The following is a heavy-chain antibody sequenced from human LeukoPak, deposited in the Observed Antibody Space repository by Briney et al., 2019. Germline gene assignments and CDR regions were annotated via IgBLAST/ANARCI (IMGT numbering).Heavy chain of an antibody. V-gene: IGHV1-24*01. D-gene: IGHD3-10*01. CDR3: ATDYYGSGSYAGPYYYYGMDV. J-gene: IGHJ6*02. CDR1: GYTFTSYY. Sequence: ASVKVSCKASGYTFTSYYMRWVRQAPGKGLEWMGGFDPEDGETIYAQKFQGRVTMTEDTSTDTAYMELSSLRSEDTAVYYCATDYYGSGSYAGPYYYYGMDVWGQGTTVTVSS. CDR2: FDPEDGET.